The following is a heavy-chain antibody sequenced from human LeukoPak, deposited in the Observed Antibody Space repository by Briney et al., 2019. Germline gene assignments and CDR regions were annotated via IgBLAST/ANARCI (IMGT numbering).Heavy chain of an antibody. CDR1: GLTFSSHW. J-gene: IGHJ4*02. Sequence: GGSLRLSCAASGLTFSSHWMHWVRQAPGKGLEWVSAISGSGGSTYYADSVKGRFTISRDNSKNTLYLQMNSLRAEDTAVYYCATVVVVAATDYWGQGTLVTVSS. CDR3: ATVVVVAATDY. D-gene: IGHD2-15*01. CDR2: ISGSGGST. V-gene: IGHV3-23*01.